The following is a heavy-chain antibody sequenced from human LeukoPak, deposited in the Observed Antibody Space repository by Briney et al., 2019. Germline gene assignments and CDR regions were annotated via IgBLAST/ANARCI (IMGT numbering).Heavy chain of an antibody. CDR3: VKSAGKDGYRDVFDI. CDR2: IGAGDKYT. J-gene: IGHJ3*02. V-gene: IGHV3-23*01. Sequence: GGSLRLSCAASGFTLRNYAMSWVRQAPGKGLEWVSSIGAGDKYTYYADSVKGLFTISRDTFRDTLYLQMNSLRAEDTAVYHCVKSAGKDGYRDVFDIWGQGTVVTVSS. D-gene: IGHD5-24*01. CDR1: GFTLRNYA.